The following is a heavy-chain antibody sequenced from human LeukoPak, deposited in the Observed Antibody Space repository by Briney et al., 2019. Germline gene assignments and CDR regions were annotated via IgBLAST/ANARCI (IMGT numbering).Heavy chain of an antibody. Sequence: ASVKVACKASGYTFTNYDINWVRQATGQGLEWMGWRNPNSGRTGFTQKFQGRLTMTADTSISTAYMELSSLTSDDTAVYYCARGPVSTHGMDVWGQGTTVTVSS. V-gene: IGHV1-8*01. CDR1: GYTFTNYD. D-gene: IGHD6-13*01. J-gene: IGHJ6*02. CDR2: RNPNSGRT. CDR3: ARGPVSTHGMDV.